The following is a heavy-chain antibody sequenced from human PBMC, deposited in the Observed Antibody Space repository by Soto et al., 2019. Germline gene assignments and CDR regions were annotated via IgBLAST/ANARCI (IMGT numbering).Heavy chain of an antibody. CDR3: ACIFSGGYSYGFYYYGMDV. Sequence: ASVKVSCKASGYTFTSYAMHWVRQAPGQRLEWMGWINAGNGNTKYSQKFQGRVTITRDTSASTAYMELTSVTAADTAVYYCACIFSGGYSYGFYYYGMDVWGQGTTVTVSS. J-gene: IGHJ6*02. CDR1: GYTFTSYA. D-gene: IGHD5-18*01. V-gene: IGHV1-3*01. CDR2: INAGNGNT.